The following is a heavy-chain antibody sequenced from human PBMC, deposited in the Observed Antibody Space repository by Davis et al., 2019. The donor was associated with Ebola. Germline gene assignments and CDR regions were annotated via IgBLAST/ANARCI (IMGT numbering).Heavy chain of an antibody. V-gene: IGHV3-7*03. CDR2: IKYDGSEK. CDR1: GFTFSRHW. Sequence: PAGSLTLSCVASGFTFSRHWMTWVRQAPGKGLEWVANIKYDGSEKDYVDSVKGRFTISRDNAKNSLYLYMNSLRVEDTAVYYCASRMTTALSWGQGTTVTVSS. J-gene: IGHJ6*02. CDR3: ASRMTTALS. D-gene: IGHD4-11*01.